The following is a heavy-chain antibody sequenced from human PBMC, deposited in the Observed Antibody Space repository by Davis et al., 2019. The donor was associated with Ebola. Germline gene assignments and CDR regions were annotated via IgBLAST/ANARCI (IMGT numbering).Heavy chain of an antibody. CDR1: GFMFSSYA. D-gene: IGHD3-22*01. CDR3: VKGSITMTVVVYFDL. J-gene: IGHJ4*02. V-gene: IGHV3-64D*06. CDR2: ITNNGGNT. Sequence: GESLKISCSVSGFMFSSYAMHWVRQALGKGLQYVSGITNNGGNTYYADSVKGRFIISRDNSKNTLYLQMSSLRIEDTAVYYCVKGSITMTVVVYFDLWGQGTLVTVSS.